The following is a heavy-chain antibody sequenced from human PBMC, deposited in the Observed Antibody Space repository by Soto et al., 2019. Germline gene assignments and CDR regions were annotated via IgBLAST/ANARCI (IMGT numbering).Heavy chain of an antibody. Sequence: SLRLSCTFSXFTSDDYDYALTWVRQAPGKGLQWLGLIRGSTYGGTTEYAASVKGRFTISRDDSKGITYLQMNSLKTEDTAVYYCSRDGDFYGLDVWGQGTTVTVSS. V-gene: IGHV3-49*04. J-gene: IGHJ6*02. D-gene: IGHD3-3*01. CDR2: IRGSTYGGTT. CDR3: SRDGDFYGLDV. CDR1: XFTSDDYDYA.